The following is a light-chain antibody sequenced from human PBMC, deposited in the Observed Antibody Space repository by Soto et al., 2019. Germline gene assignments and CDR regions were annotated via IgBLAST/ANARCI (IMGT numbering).Light chain of an antibody. V-gene: IGKV3-11*01. CDR1: QSVSSY. Sequence: EIVLTQSPATLSLSPGNRATLSCRASQSVSSYLAWYQQKPGQAPRLLIYDASNRATGIPARFSGSGSGTDFTLTISSLEPEDFAVYYWQQRSNWAITFGQGTRLEIK. CDR3: QQRSNWAIT. CDR2: DAS. J-gene: IGKJ5*01.